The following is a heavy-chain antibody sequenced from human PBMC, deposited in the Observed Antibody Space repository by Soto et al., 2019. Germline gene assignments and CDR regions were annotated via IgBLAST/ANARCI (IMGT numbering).Heavy chain of an antibody. CDR3: ASGGMSTVGGVILMDY. CDR1: GYTFTSYY. V-gene: IGHV1-46*01. Sequence: ASVKVSCKASGYTFTSYYMHWVRQAPGQGLEWMGIINPSGGSTSYAQKFQGRVTMTRDTSTSTVYMELSSLRSEDTAVYYCASGGMSTVGGVILMDYWGQGTLVTVSS. CDR2: INPSGGST. J-gene: IGHJ4*02. D-gene: IGHD3-16*01.